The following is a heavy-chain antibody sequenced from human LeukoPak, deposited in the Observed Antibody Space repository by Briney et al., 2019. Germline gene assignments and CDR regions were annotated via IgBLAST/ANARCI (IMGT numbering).Heavy chain of an antibody. V-gene: IGHV3-23*01. D-gene: IGHD1-14*01. CDR2: IRGNGDT. CDR3: ARASWVSTTDAVR. J-gene: IGHJ4*02. Sequence: GGSLRLSCAASGLSLSSFAMSWVRQGPARGLEWVSSIRGNGDTFYADSVKGRFTLYSDSSRNTVYFQLNNLRVEDTAIYYCARASWVSTTDAVRWGQGTLVTVSS. CDR1: GLSLSSFA.